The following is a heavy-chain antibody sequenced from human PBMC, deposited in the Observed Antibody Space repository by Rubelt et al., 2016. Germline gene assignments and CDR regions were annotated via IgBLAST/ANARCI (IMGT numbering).Heavy chain of an antibody. CDR2: INLGGSS. Sequence: QVQLQQGGAGLLKPSETLSLTCAVYGGSFSGYYWSWIRQPPGKGLEWIGEINLGGSSNYNPSLKTRVTISVDTSKNQFSLTVNSVTAADTAIYYGAGLGPKWIQQRAFDDRGQGTLVTVSS. CDR1: GGSFSGYY. V-gene: IGHV4-34*02. J-gene: IGHJ4*02. CDR3: AGLGPKWIQQRAFDD. D-gene: IGHD5-18*01.